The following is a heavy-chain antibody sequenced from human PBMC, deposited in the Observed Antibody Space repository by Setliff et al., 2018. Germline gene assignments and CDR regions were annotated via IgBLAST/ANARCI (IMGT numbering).Heavy chain of an antibody. V-gene: IGHV4-61*09. J-gene: IGHJ6*03. CDR1: GGSISTATYY. CDR3: ARMSGFQYIDV. Sequence: SETLSLTCTVSGGSISTATYYWGWVRQSPGKGLEWIGQIYTSWSTNYNPSLKSRVTISLDTSKNQFSLSLTSVTAEDTAVYYCARMSGFQYIDVWDKGTTVTVSS. CDR2: IYTSWST. D-gene: IGHD3-3*01.